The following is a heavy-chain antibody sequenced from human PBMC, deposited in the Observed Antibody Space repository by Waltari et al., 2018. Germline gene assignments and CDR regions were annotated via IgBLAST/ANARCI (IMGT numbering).Heavy chain of an antibody. CDR3: AREWGVMVGTAGYYFDY. Sequence: EVQLVGSGGGLVKPGGSLRLSCAACGFTFSSCTMNWVRQAPGKVLELFSSISSGSSYIYYADSVKGRFTISRDNAKNSLDLQMNSLRAEDTAVYYCAREWGVMVGTAGYYFDYWGQGTLVTVSS. CDR1: GFTFSSCT. V-gene: IGHV3-21*01. D-gene: IGHD2-15*01. CDR2: ISSGSSYI. J-gene: IGHJ4*02.